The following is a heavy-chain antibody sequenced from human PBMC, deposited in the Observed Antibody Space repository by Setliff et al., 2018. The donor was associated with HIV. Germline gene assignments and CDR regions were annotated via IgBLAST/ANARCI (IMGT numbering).Heavy chain of an antibody. CDR1: GGSISSYY. D-gene: IGHD3-3*01. J-gene: IGHJ3*02. V-gene: IGHV4-4*07. Sequence: PSETLSLTCTVSGGSISSYYWSWIRQPAGKGLEWIGRIYTSGNTDYNPSLKSRVTISIDTSKNQFSLKLSSVTAADTAIYYCARVPRITTLRNAFDIWGQGTMVTVSS. CDR3: ARVPRITTLRNAFDI. CDR2: IYTSGNT.